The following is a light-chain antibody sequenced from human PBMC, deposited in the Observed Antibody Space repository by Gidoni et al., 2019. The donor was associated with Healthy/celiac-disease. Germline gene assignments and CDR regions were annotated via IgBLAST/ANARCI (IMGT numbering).Light chain of an antibody. CDR1: QSVSSN. Sequence: EIVMTQSPATLSVSPGERANLSCRASQSVSSNLAWYQQNPGQAPRLLIYGASTRATGIPARFSGSGSGTEFTLTISSLQSEDFAVYYCQQYNNWPRSTFGQGTKLEIK. CDR3: QQYNNWPRST. J-gene: IGKJ2*01. V-gene: IGKV3-15*01. CDR2: GAS.